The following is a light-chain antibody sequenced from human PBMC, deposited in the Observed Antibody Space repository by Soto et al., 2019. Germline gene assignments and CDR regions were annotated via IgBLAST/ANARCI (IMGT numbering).Light chain of an antibody. CDR2: GAS. J-gene: IGKJ5*01. CDR3: QQYGSSPPIT. Sequence: EIVLTQSPGTLSLSPGERATLSCRASQSVSSSCLAWYQQKPGQAPRLLIYGASSRATGIPDRFSGSGSGTDFPLTISRLEPEDFAVYYCQQYGSSPPITFGQGTRLEIK. CDR1: QSVSSSC. V-gene: IGKV3-20*01.